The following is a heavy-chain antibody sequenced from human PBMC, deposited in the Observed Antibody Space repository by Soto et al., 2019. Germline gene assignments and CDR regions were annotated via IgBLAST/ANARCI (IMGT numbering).Heavy chain of an antibody. CDR3: TATKGAYSAYVSCDF. CDR1: GFIFKNAW. J-gene: IGHJ4*02. V-gene: IGHV3-15*01. CDR2: IKTKTDGETT. D-gene: IGHD5-12*01. Sequence: EVQVVESGGGLVKPGGSLRLSCTTSGFIFKNAWMTWVRRAPGRGLEWIGRIKTKTDGETTDYAPPMKGRFTISRDDSRSTVFLQMTSLKAEDTAIYYCTATKGAYSAYVSCDFWGQGVLVTVSS.